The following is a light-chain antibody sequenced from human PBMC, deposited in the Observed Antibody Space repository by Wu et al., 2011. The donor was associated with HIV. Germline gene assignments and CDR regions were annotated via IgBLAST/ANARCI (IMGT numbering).Light chain of an antibody. J-gene: IGKJ2*01. CDR2: GAS. CDR3: QQYDIWPPYT. V-gene: IGKV3-20*01. CDR1: QSVTSSF. Sequence: EIVLTQSPATLSLSPGERATLSCRASQSVTSSFLAWYQQKPGQAPRLLIYGASSRATGIPDRFSGSGSGTDFTLTISRLQPEDFAVYYCQQYDIWPPYTFGQGTKLEIK.